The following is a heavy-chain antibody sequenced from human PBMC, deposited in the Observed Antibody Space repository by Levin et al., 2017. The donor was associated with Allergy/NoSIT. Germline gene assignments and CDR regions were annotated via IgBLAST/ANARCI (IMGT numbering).Heavy chain of an antibody. CDR3: AKDVGYCSSTSCYYY. CDR1: GFTFDDYA. J-gene: IGHJ4*02. Sequence: GGSLRLSCAASGFTFDDYAMHWVRQAPGKGLEWVSGISWNSGSIGYADSVKGRFTISRDNAKNSLYLQMNSLRAEDTALYYCAKDVGYCSSTSCYYYWGQGTLVTVSS. V-gene: IGHV3-9*01. CDR2: ISWNSGSI. D-gene: IGHD2-2*01.